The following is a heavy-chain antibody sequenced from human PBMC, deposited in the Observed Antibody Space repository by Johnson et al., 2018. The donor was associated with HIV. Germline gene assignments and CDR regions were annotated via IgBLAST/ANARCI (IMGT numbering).Heavy chain of an antibody. V-gene: IGHV3-11*04. CDR1: GFIFRDYY. CDR2: ISSSGSSI. D-gene: IGHD6-13*01. Sequence: QVQLVESGGGLVKPRGSLRLSCAASGFIFRDYYMSWIRQAPGKGLEWVSYISSSGSSIYYADSVKGRFTISRDNAENSLYLQMNSLRAEDTAVYYCARDGGVAAAVGASRFDAFHVWGQGTMVTVSS. CDR3: ARDGGVAAAVGASRFDAFHV. J-gene: IGHJ3*01.